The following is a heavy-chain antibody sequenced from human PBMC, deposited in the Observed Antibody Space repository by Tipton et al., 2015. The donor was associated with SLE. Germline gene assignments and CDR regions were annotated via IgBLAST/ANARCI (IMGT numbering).Heavy chain of an antibody. CDR2: IYYSAST. J-gene: IGHJ4*02. D-gene: IGHD3-10*01. V-gene: IGHV4-38-2*02. CDR3: ARDRGIYFDY. CDR1: GYSISSGYY. Sequence: GLVKPSETLSLTCAVSGYSISSGYYWGWIRQPPGKGLEWIGYIYYSASTNYSPSLKSRVTISVDTSKNQFSLKLSSVTAADTAVYYCARDRGIYFDYWGQGTLVTVSS.